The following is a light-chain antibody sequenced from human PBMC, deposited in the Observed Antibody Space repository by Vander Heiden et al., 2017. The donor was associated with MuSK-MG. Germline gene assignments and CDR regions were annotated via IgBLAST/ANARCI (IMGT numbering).Light chain of an antibody. Sequence: QSVLTQPPSVSGAPGQRVTISCTGSSSNIGAGHDVHWYQQPPARAPKLLIFGNNNRPSGGPDRVSGSRSGTSASLAITGLQAEDEADYYCQSYDSSLSGGYVFGTGTKVTVL. CDR1: SSNIGAGHD. V-gene: IGLV1-40*01. CDR3: QSYDSSLSGGYV. CDR2: GNN. J-gene: IGLJ1*01.